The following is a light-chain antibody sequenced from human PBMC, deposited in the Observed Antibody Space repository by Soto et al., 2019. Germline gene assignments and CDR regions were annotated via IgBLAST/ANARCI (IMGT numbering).Light chain of an antibody. Sequence: IPLTQSPSSRSTLVGKSSNITGRASQGISSFLAWYQQKPGKAPKLLIYAASTLQSGVPSRFSGSGSGTDFTLTISSLQPEDFATYSCQQSYSTTWTFGQGTKVDIK. V-gene: IGKV1-9*01. CDR1: QGISSF. CDR3: QQSYSTTWT. J-gene: IGKJ1*01. CDR2: AAS.